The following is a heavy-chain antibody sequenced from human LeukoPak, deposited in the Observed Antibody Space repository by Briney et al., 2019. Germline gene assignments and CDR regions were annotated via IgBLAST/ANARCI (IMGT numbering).Heavy chain of an antibody. Sequence: SQTLSLTCAVSGGSISSGGYSWSWIRQPPGKGLEWIGYIYHSGSTYYNPSLKSRVTISVDRSKNQFSLKLSSVTAADTAVYYCARTSMVRGAPMDVWGQGTTVTVSS. J-gene: IGHJ6*02. CDR1: GGSISSGGYS. D-gene: IGHD3-10*01. CDR3: ARTSMVRGAPMDV. V-gene: IGHV4-30-2*01. CDR2: IYHSGST.